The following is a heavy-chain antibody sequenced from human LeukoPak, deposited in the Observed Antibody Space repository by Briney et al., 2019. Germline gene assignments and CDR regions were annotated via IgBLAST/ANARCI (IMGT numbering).Heavy chain of an antibody. CDR2: ISGSGGST. CDR1: GFTFSSYA. V-gene: IGHV3-23*01. Sequence: GGSLRLSCAASGFTFSSYAMSWVRQAPGKGLEWVSAISGSGGSTYYADSVKGRFTISRDNSKNTVYLQMNSLRAEDTAVYYCAKAPERAGRRTMIVGDAFDIWGQGTMVTVSS. CDR3: AKAPERAGRRTMIVGDAFDI. J-gene: IGHJ3*02. D-gene: IGHD3-22*01.